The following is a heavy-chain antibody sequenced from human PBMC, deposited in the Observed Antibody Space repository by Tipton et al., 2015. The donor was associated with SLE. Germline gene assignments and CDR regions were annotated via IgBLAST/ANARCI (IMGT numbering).Heavy chain of an antibody. Sequence: GSLRLSCAASGFTFSSSAMHWVRHAPGKGLEWVANIRQDAVETYYMDSVKGRFSIFRDNDRNSVYLQMNSLRAEDTAIYYCARMGGTGYSSSWFNSWGQGIQVTVSS. CDR1: GFTFSSSA. J-gene: IGHJ5*01. CDR3: ARMGGTGYSSSWFNS. D-gene: IGHD6-13*01. CDR2: IRQDAVET. V-gene: IGHV3-7*01.